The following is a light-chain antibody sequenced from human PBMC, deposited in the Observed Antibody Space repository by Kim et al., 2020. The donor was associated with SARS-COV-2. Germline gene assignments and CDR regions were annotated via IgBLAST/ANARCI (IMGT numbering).Light chain of an antibody. CDR1: NRNIRASIY. Sequence: IVSSGSNRNIRASIYVPWYQQLPGTAPKLLIYATNKRPSGIPDRFSASKSGTSASLAITGLQPEDEADYYCRSWDTSLTAGVFGGGTQLTVL. J-gene: IGLJ3*02. CDR2: ATN. V-gene: IGLV1-40*01. CDR3: RSWDTSLTAGV.